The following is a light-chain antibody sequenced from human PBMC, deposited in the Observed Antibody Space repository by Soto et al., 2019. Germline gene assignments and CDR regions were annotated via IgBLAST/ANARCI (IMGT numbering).Light chain of an antibody. CDR2: DVI. J-gene: IGLJ2*01. CDR3: SSYTTTSTMV. Sequence: QSALTQPPSVSGSPGQSVTISCTGTSSDVGGYDRVSWYQQPPGTVPKLMIYDVIIRPSGVPDRFSGSKSDNTASLTISGLQAEDEAHYYCSSYTTTSTMVFGGGTKLTVL. V-gene: IGLV2-18*02. CDR1: SSDVGGYDR.